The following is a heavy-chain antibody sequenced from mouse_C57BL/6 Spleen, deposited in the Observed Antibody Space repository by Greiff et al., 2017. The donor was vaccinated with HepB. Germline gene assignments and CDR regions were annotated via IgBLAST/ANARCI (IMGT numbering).Heavy chain of an antibody. D-gene: IGHD2-3*01. CDR3: ARDLGWLLRGEYYFDY. Sequence: EVQLQESGPGLVKPSQSLSLTCSVTGYSITSGYYWNWIRQFPGNKLEWMGYISYDGSNNYNPSLKNRISITRDTSKNQFFLKLNSVTTEDTATYYCARDLGWLLRGEYYFDYWGQGTTLTVSS. CDR1: GYSITSGYY. J-gene: IGHJ2*01. V-gene: IGHV3-6*01. CDR2: ISYDGSN.